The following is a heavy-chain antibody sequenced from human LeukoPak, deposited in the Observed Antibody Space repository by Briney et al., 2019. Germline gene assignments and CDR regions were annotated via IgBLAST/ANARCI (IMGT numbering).Heavy chain of an antibody. CDR2: IKEDGSRK. J-gene: IGHJ4*02. CDR3: ARDGVTSSVVY. D-gene: IGHD2-21*02. V-gene: IGHV3-7*01. Sequence: GGSLRLSCAASGFTFNNYWMSWVRQAPGKGLEWMANIKEDGSRKYYVDSVKGRFTISRDNAKKSLFLQMNSLRAEDTAVYYCARDGVTSSVVYWGQGTLVTVSS. CDR1: GFTFNNYW.